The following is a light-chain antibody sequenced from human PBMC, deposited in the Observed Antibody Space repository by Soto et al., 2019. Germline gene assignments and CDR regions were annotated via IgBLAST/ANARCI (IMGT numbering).Light chain of an antibody. CDR2: ADS. CDR1: QSVSGY. CDR3: QQRYNWPIN. V-gene: IGKV3-11*01. J-gene: IGKJ5*01. Sequence: DIVLTQSPATLSLSPGETATLSCRASQSVSGYIGWYQQKPGQAPRLLIYADSNRATGIPARFSGSGSGTDFTLTISSLEPEDFSVYYCQQRYNWPINFGQGTRLEIK.